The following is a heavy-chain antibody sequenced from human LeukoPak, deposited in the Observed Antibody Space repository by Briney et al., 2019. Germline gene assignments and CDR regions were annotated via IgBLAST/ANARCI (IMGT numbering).Heavy chain of an antibody. J-gene: IGHJ6*03. CDR3: ARAYSSSWYYYYYYMDV. CDR1: GYTLTSYD. CDR2: MNPNSGNT. Sequence: ASVKVSCKASGYTLTSYDINWVRQATGQGLEWMGWMNPNSGNTGYAQKFQGRVTMTRNTSISTAYMELSSLRSEDTAVYYCARAYSSSWYYYYYYMDVWGKGTTVTVSS. D-gene: IGHD6-13*01. V-gene: IGHV1-8*01.